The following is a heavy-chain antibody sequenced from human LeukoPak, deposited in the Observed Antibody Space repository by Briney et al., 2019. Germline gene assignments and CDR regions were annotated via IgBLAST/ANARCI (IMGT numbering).Heavy chain of an antibody. J-gene: IGHJ4*02. CDR3: ARDLNWETY. Sequence: GGSLRLSCAASGFTFSTYWMTWVRQAPGRGLEWVANIKPDGSQIYYVDSVKGRFTISRDNAKNSLYLQMNSLRAEDTAVYYCARDLNWETYWGQGTLVTVSS. CDR2: IKPDGSQI. D-gene: IGHD1-1*01. CDR1: GFTFSTYW. V-gene: IGHV3-7*01.